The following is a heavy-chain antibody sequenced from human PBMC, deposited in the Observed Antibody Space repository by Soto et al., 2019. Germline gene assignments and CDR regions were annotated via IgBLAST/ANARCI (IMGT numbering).Heavy chain of an antibody. V-gene: IGHV3-23*01. Sequence: EVQLLESGGGLVQPGGSLRLSCAASGFTFSSYAMSWVRQAPGKGLEWVSAISGSGGSTYYADSVKGRFTISRDNSKXXXXXXXXXXXXXXTAVYYCAKDLESVVVVAASDYWGQGTLVTVSS. CDR2: ISGSGGST. D-gene: IGHD2-15*01. CDR1: GFTFSSYA. CDR3: AKDLESVVVVAASDY. J-gene: IGHJ4*02.